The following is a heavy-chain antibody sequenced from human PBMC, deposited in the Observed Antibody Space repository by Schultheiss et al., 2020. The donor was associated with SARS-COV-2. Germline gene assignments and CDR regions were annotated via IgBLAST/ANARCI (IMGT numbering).Heavy chain of an antibody. CDR1: GSSITGFF. CDR2: IYFTGIT. J-gene: IGHJ4*02. CDR3: ARAARVEQLFSVRGGHLDY. V-gene: IGHV4-59*01. D-gene: IGHD3-10*01. Sequence: SETLSLTCSVSGSSITGFFWTWIRQPPGKGLDPIGNIYFTGITKYNPSLKSRVTISIDTSKNQFSLKLGSVTAADTAVYYCARAARVEQLFSVRGGHLDYWGRGTQVNVSS.